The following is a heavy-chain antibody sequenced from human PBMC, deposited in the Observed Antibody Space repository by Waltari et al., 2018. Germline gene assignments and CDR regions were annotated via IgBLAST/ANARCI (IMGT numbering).Heavy chain of an antibody. V-gene: IGHV3-9*01. CDR1: GITFDDYV. CDR2: ISWNSGII. Sequence: EVEVVESGGGLVQPGRSLRLSCVVSGITFDDYVINWVRQIPGKGLEWVSGISWNSGIIGYADSVRGRFTISRDNARNSLYLQMDNLRPDDSAVYYCATIRTREWELRSYFEYWGQGTLVTVSS. J-gene: IGHJ4*02. D-gene: IGHD1-26*01. CDR3: ATIRTREWELRSYFEY.